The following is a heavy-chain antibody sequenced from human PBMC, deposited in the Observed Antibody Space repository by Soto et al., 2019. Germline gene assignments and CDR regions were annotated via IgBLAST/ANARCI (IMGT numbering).Heavy chain of an antibody. D-gene: IGHD3-10*01. V-gene: IGHV3-53*01. CDR3: ARRGLLRSGPLDF. Sequence: LRLSCAVSGFAISSYYMTWVRQAPGKGLEWVSVIYTAGGTYYADSVKGRFIISRDNSKNTLSLQMNSLRAGDTAVYYCARRGLLRSGPLDFWGQGARVTVSS. CDR1: GFAISSYY. J-gene: IGHJ4*02. CDR2: IYTAGGT.